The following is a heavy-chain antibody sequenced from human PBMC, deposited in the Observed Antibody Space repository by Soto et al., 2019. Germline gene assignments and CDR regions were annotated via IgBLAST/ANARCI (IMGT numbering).Heavy chain of an antibody. J-gene: IGHJ4*02. CDR2: IYYSGST. D-gene: IGHD3-22*01. CDR3: ARGGGYYDSSGSLDFDY. Sequence: SETLSLTCTVSGGSISSGGYYWSWIRQHPGKGLERIGYIYYSGSTYYNPSLKSRVTISVDTSKNQFSLKLRSVTAADTAVYYCARGGGYYDSSGSLDFDYWGQGTLVTVSS. CDR1: GGSISSGGYY. V-gene: IGHV4-31*03.